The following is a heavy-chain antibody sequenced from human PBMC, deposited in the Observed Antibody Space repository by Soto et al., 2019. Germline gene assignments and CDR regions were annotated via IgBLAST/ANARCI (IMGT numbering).Heavy chain of an antibody. J-gene: IGHJ4*02. CDR1: GFTLNNYP. Sequence: EVQLLESGGGLIHPGESLRLSCVASGFTLNNYPVSWVRQALGKGLEWVSAGSSGSNTYYADSVKGRFTISRDNSKNTVYLQMNSLRVEDTAMYFCARHGERSFDQWGQGTLVTVSS. CDR2: GSSGSNT. CDR3: ARHGERSFDQ. D-gene: IGHD3-10*01. V-gene: IGHV3-23*01.